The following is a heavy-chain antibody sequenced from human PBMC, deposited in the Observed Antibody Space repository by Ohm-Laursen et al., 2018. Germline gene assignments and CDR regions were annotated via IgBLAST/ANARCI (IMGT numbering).Heavy chain of an antibody. D-gene: IGHD1-26*01. J-gene: IGHJ4*02. Sequence: SLRLSCAASGFTFSSYAMSWVRQAPGKGLAWVSIISGSGSSTYYADSMKGRFSISRDNSRNTLYVQMNSLTGEDTAMYYCVKKQHETVGTSTLDYWGQGTLVTVSS. V-gene: IGHV3-23*01. CDR1: GFTFSSYA. CDR3: VKKQHETVGTSTLDY. CDR2: ISGSGSST.